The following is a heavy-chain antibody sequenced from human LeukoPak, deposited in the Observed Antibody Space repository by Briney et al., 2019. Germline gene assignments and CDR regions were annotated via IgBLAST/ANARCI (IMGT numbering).Heavy chain of an antibody. J-gene: IGHJ3*02. Sequence: KPSETLSLTCTVSGGSISSYYWSWIRQPPGKGLEWIGYIYYSGSTNYNPSLKSRVTISVDTSKNQFSLKLSSMTAADTAVYYCARQGGSGAFDIWGQGTMVTVSS. CDR2: IYYSGST. D-gene: IGHD1-26*01. V-gene: IGHV4-59*08. CDR3: ARQGGSGAFDI. CDR1: GGSISSYY.